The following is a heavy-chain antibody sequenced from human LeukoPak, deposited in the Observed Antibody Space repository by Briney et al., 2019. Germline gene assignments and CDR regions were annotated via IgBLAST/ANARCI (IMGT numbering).Heavy chain of an antibody. D-gene: IGHD2-15*01. Sequence: PGGSLRLSCAASGFTFGSYAMSWVRQAPGKGLEWVSGISDSGGSTYYTDSVKGRFTISRDKSHNTLYLQMNSLRVEDTAVYYCAKSPLVYCTSSSCHLYFDSWGQGTLVTVSS. CDR1: GFTFGSYA. CDR3: AKSPLVYCTSSSCHLYFDS. J-gene: IGHJ4*02. CDR2: ISDSGGST. V-gene: IGHV3-23*01.